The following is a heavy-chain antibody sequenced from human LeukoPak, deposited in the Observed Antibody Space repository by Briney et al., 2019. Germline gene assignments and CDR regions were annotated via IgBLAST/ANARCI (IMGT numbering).Heavy chain of an antibody. Sequence: SGGSLRLSCAASRFTFSSYAMSWVRQAPGKGLEWVSAISGSGGTTYYADSVKGRFTISRDNSKNTLNLQMNSLRAEDTALYYCARDRNFWPGSSGFDYWGQGTLVTVSS. V-gene: IGHV3-23*01. CDR2: ISGSGGTT. CDR1: RFTFSSYA. J-gene: IGHJ4*02. D-gene: IGHD3/OR15-3a*01. CDR3: ARDRNFWPGSSGFDY.